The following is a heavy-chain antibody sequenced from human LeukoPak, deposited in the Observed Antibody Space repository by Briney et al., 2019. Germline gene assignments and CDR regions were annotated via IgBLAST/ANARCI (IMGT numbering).Heavy chain of an antibody. CDR1: GFTFSSYA. D-gene: IGHD5-18*01. Sequence: GGSLRLSCAASGFTFSSYAMRWVRQAPGKGLEWVSDISTSGGSTNYADSVKGRFTISRDNSKNTLYLQINSLRAEDTAVYYCEKSGTAMVTYYYYMDVWGIGTTVTVSS. CDR2: ISTSGGST. J-gene: IGHJ6*03. V-gene: IGHV3-23*01. CDR3: EKSGTAMVTYYYYMDV.